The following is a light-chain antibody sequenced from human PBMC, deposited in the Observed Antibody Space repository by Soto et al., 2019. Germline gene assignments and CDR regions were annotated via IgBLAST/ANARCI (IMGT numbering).Light chain of an antibody. CDR3: CSYAGSSTWV. Sequence: QSALTQPASVSGSPGQSITISCTGTSSDIGTYNFVSWYQQYPGKAPKVMIHEDTKRPSGVSNRFSGSKSGNTASLTISGLQAEDEADYYCCSYAGSSTWVFGGRTKLTVL. V-gene: IGLV2-23*01. J-gene: IGLJ3*02. CDR2: EDT. CDR1: SSDIGTYNF.